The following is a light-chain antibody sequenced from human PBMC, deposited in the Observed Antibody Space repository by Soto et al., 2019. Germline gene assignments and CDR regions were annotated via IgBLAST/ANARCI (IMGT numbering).Light chain of an antibody. Sequence: ASVGDRVTITCRASQTTNTWLAWYQQKPGTAPKLLIYDASSLEGGVPSRFSASGSGTEFTLTISSLQPDDLATYYCQQYISYPYTFGQGTNVDIK. V-gene: IGKV1-5*01. CDR1: QTTNTW. CDR3: QQYISYPYT. J-gene: IGKJ2*01. CDR2: DAS.